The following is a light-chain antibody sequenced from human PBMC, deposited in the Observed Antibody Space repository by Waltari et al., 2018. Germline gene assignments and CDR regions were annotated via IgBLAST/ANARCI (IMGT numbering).Light chain of an antibody. CDR1: YDDIGNYDL. CDR2: EAT. V-gene: IGLV2-23*01. CDR3: CSYAGENTMI. Sequence: QSALTQPASVSGSPGQSVTISCTGTYDDIGNYDLGSWYQQYPGKAPRLIIYEATSRPSWVSNRFSASKSGNAPSLTISGLQTEDEAHYYCCSYAGENTMIFGGGTRLTVL. J-gene: IGLJ2*01.